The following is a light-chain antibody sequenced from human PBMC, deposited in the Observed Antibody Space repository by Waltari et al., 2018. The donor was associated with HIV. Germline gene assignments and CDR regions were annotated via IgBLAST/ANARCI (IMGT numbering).Light chain of an antibody. CDR1: SPHIGPTY. CDR3: AAWDDSLNGPV. V-gene: IGLV1-47*01. J-gene: IGLJ3*02. CDR2: RNN. Sequence: QSVVPHPPSASATPGHRVTISCSASSPHIGPTYVYWYKQLPGKAPKMLTYRNNQRPSGVPDRFSGSKSGTAASLAITGLRSEDEADYYCAAWDDSLNGPVFGGGTKLTV.